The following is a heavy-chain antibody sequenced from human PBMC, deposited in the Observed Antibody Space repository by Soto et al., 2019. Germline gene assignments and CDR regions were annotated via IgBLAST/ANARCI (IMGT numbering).Heavy chain of an antibody. J-gene: IGHJ5*02. CDR3: AKDHGRITIFGVVTASGGWFDP. Sequence: PGGSLRLSCAASGFTFSSYGMHWVRQSPGKGLEWVAVISYDGSNKYYADSVKGRFTISRDNSKDTLYLQMNSLRAEDTAVYYCAKDHGRITIFGVVTASGGWFDPWGQGTLVTVSS. CDR1: GFTFSSYG. V-gene: IGHV3-30*18. D-gene: IGHD3-3*01. CDR2: ISYDGSNK.